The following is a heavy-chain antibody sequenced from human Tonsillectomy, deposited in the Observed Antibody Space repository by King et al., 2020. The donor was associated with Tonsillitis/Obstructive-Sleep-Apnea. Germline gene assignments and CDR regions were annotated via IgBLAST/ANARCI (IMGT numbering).Heavy chain of an antibody. CDR3: ARDGYYGSGSNEDHYYYYYYMDV. V-gene: IGHV1-69*01. J-gene: IGHJ6*03. D-gene: IGHD3-10*01. Sequence: QLVQSGAEVKKPGSSVKVSCKASGGTFSSYAISWVRQAPGQGLEWMGGIIPIFGTANYAQKVQGRVTFTADESTSTAYMELGSLRSEDTAVYYCARDGYYGSGSNEDHYYYYYYMDVWGKGTTVTVSS. CDR1: GGTFSSYA. CDR2: IIPIFGTA.